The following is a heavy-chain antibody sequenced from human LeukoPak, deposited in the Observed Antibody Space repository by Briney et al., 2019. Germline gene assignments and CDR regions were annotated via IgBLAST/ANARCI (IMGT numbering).Heavy chain of an antibody. CDR2: MNPNSGNT. D-gene: IGHD2-2*01. V-gene: IGHV1-8*01. Sequence: ASVKVSCKASGYTLTSYDINWVRQAAGQGLEWMGWMNPNSGNTGYAQKFQGRVTMTRNTSISTAYMELSSLRSEDTAVYYCARVYCSSTSCYLGFDYWGQGTLVTVSS. CDR1: GYTLTSYD. J-gene: IGHJ4*02. CDR3: ARVYCSSTSCYLGFDY.